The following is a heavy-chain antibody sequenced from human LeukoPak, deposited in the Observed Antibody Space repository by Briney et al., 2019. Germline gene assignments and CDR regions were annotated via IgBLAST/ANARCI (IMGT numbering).Heavy chain of an antibody. J-gene: IGHJ4*02. CDR1: GFTVSSNY. CDR2: ISTSGSNI. V-gene: IGHV3-11*04. Sequence: GGSLRLSCAASGFTVSSNYMSWVRQAPGKGLEWVSYISTSGSNIYYADSVKGRFTISRDNGKSSLYLQMNSLRAEDTAVYYCARGVYDSSGYYQYWGQGTLVTVSS. CDR3: ARGVYDSSGYYQY. D-gene: IGHD3-22*01.